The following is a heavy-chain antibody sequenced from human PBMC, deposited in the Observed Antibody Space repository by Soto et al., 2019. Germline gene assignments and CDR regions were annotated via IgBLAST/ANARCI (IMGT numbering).Heavy chain of an antibody. D-gene: IGHD5-18*01. CDR1: GFTFGSNA. V-gene: IGHV3-30-3*01. Sequence: QVQLVESGGGVVQPGRSLRLSCAASGFTFGSNAMHWVRQAPGKGLEWVAVISDDGNNKYYADSVKGRFTISRDNSKNTLYLQMISLRPEDTAVYYCARERGYSLAFDIWGQGTMVTVSS. J-gene: IGHJ3*02. CDR2: ISDDGNNK. CDR3: ARERGYSLAFDI.